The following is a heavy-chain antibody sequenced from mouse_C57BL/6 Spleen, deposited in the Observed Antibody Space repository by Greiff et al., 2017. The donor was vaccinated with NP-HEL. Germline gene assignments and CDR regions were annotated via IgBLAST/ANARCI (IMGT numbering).Heavy chain of an antibody. V-gene: IGHV1-80*01. CDR2: IYPGDGDT. D-gene: IGHD2-5*01. CDR1: GYAFSSYW. CDR3: AREGAYDSKAMDY. J-gene: IGHJ4*01. Sequence: VQLQQSGAELVKPGASVKISCKASGYAFSSYWMNWVKQRPGKGLEWIGQIYPGDGDTNYNGKFKGKATLTADKSSSTAYLQLSRLTSEDSAVYFCAREGAYDSKAMDYWGQGTTVTVSS.